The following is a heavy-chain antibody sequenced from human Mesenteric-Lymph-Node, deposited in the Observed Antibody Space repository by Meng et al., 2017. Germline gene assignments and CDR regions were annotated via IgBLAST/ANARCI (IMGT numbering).Heavy chain of an antibody. CDR3: ARDVLNNWFDP. CDR2: IDPKRGGT. Sequence: QVQLVQSGAEGKKPGASVKVSCKASGYTFTDHYMHWVQQAPGQGLEWMGRIDPKRGGTKYAQKFQGRVTMTRDTSISTAYMELSRLRSDDTAVYYCARDVLNNWFDPWGQGTLVTVSS. CDR1: GYTFTDHY. J-gene: IGHJ5*02. D-gene: IGHD3-16*01. V-gene: IGHV1-2*06.